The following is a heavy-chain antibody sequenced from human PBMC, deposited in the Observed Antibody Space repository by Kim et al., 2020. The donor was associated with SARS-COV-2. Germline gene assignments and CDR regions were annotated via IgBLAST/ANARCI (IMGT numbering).Heavy chain of an antibody. Sequence: GGSLRLSCAASGFTFSSYGMHWVRQAPGKGLEWVAVISYDGSNKYYADSVKGRFTISRDNSKNTLYLQMNSLRAEDTAVYYCARDGITMVRGVIFVDYWG. CDR1: GFTFSSYG. V-gene: IGHV3-33*05. CDR3: ARDGITMVRGVIFVDY. CDR2: ISYDGSNK. D-gene: IGHD3-10*01. J-gene: IGHJ4*01.